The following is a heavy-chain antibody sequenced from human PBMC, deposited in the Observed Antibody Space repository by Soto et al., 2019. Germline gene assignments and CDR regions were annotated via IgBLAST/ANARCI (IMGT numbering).Heavy chain of an antibody. D-gene: IGHD2-21*01. Sequence: QVTLKESGPVLVKPTETLTLTCTVSGFSLSNARMGVSWIRQPPGKALEWLAHIFSNDEKSYSTSLKSGLTISKDTSKSQVVLTMTNMDPVDTATYYCARTQLLGYYYGMDVWGQGTTVTVSS. CDR2: IFSNDEK. CDR1: GFSLSNARMG. CDR3: ARTQLLGYYYGMDV. V-gene: IGHV2-26*01. J-gene: IGHJ6*02.